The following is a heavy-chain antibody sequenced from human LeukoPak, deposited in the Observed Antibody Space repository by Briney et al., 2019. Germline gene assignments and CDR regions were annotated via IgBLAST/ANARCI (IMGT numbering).Heavy chain of an antibody. CDR1: GGSIISNNYY. J-gene: IGHJ3*02. CDR2: IYYSGNA. D-gene: IGHD1-26*01. V-gene: IGHV4-39*01. Sequence: SETLSLTCTVSGGSIISNNYYWGWIRQPPGTGPEWIGSIYYSGNAYYNPSLKSRVTISVDTSKNQFSLKLNSVTAADTAVYYCARRTTGSFDAFDIWGQGTMVTVSS. CDR3: ARRTTGSFDAFDI.